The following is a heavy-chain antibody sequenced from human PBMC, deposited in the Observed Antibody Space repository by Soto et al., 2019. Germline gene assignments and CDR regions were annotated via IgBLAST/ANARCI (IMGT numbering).Heavy chain of an antibody. Sequence: SECSSLTCTVPGCSISKGDYFWSWIRQAPGKGVEWIGYIYYSGSTYHSPPIKCRVTISVDTSKNQFSLKLSSVTASDTAVYYCASVSDHYFHYWGQGALVTVSS. J-gene: IGHJ4*02. D-gene: IGHD3-10*01. CDR1: GCSISKGDYF. V-gene: IGHV4-30-4*01. CDR3: ASVSDHYFHY. CDR2: IYYSGST.